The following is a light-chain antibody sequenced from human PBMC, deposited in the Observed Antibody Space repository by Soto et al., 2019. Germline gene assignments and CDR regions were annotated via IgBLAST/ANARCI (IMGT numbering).Light chain of an antibody. CDR2: RNN. CDR3: AAWDDSLSGYV. V-gene: IGLV1-47*01. Sequence: QSVLTQPPSASGTPGQRVTISCSGSSSNIGSNYVYWYQKLPGTAPKLLIYRNNQRPSGVPDRFYGSKSGTSASLAISGLRYADEANYYCAAWDDSLSGYVFGTGTKLTVL. J-gene: IGLJ1*01. CDR1: SSNIGSNY.